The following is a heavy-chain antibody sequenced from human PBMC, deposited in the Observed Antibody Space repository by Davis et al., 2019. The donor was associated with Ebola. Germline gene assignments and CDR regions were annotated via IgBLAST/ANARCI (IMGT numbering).Heavy chain of an antibody. CDR1: GYTFTSYG. CDR3: ARAGAVAAAETYFDY. CDR2: ISAYNGNT. J-gene: IGHJ4*02. D-gene: IGHD6-13*01. Sequence: ASVTVSCKASGYTFTSYGISWVRQPSGQGPEWMAWISAYNGNTNFAQKFQGRRTMTTDTSTSTAYMELRSLRSDDTAVYYCARAGAVAAAETYFDYWGQGILVTVSS. V-gene: IGHV1-18*01.